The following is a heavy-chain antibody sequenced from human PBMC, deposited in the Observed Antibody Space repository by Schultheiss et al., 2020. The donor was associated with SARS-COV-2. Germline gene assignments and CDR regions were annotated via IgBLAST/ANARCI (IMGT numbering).Heavy chain of an antibody. J-gene: IGHJ3*02. CDR2: ISSSSSYT. CDR1: GFTFSDYY. Sequence: GGSLRLSCAASGFTFSDYYMSWIRQAPGKGLEWVSYISSSSSYTNYADSVKGRFTISRDNAKNSLYLQMNSLRAEDTAVYYCARDRYCSGGSCHRDSRAFDIWGQGTMVTVSS. V-gene: IGHV3-11*06. CDR3: ARDRYCSGGSCHRDSRAFDI. D-gene: IGHD2-15*01.